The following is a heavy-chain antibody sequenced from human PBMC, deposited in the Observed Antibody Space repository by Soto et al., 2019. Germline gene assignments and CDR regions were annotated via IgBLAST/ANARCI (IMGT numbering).Heavy chain of an antibody. CDR3: SRRRESGSYYLNYCGMDV. J-gene: IGHJ6*02. CDR2: IYPGDYDT. CDR1: VDSFTSYW. V-gene: IGHV5-51*01. Sequence: GESLKISSKGPVDSFTSYWIGWVPHMPGKSLEWMVIIYPGDYDTRYSPSFQGQVTISADKYISTAYLQWSRLKASETAMYCCSRRRESGSYYLNYCGMDVWGQGTTVT. D-gene: IGHD1-26*01.